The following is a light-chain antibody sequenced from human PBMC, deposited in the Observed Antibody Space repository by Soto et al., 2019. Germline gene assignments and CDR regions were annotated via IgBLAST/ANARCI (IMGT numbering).Light chain of an antibody. V-gene: IGKV3-20*01. J-gene: IGKJ2*01. CDR1: QSVNTKY. Sequence: EIVLTQSPGTLSLSPGERATLSCRASQSVNTKYLAWYQQKPGQAPRLLIYGASSRATGIPDRVSGSGSGTDFTLTINRLEPEDFAVYYCQQYGNFPYTFGQGTKVDIK. CDR3: QQYGNFPYT. CDR2: GAS.